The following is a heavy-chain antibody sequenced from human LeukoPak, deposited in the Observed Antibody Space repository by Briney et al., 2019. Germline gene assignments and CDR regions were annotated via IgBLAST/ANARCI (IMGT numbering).Heavy chain of an antibody. CDR2: ISYDGSNK. D-gene: IGHD6-13*01. CDR3: AKGAAAGQYYFDY. CDR1: GFAFSSYG. Sequence: GGSLRLSCAASGFAFSSYGIHWVRQAPGKGLEWVAFISYDGSNKYHADSVKGRFTISRDNSKNTVYLQMNSLRAEDTAVYFCAKGAAAGQYYFDYWGQGTLVTVSS. V-gene: IGHV3-30*02. J-gene: IGHJ4*02.